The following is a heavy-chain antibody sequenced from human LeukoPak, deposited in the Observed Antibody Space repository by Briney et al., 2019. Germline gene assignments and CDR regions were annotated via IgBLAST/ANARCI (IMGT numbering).Heavy chain of an antibody. Sequence: GGSLRLSCSASGLQNKFWMSWVRQAPGKGLEWVANIKYDGSERNYVDSVKGRFTISRDNATISVPLQMNSLRAEDTAVYYCASQQDLEYSLSSGGYYFDSWGQGIQVTVSS. D-gene: IGHD5/OR15-5a*01. V-gene: IGHV3-7*01. CDR3: ASQQDLEYSLSSGGYYFDS. J-gene: IGHJ4*02. CDR2: IKYDGSER. CDR1: GLQNKFW.